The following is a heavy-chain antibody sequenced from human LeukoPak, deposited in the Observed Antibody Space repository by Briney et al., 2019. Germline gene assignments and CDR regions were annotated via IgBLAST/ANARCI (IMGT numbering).Heavy chain of an antibody. J-gene: IGHJ3*02. CDR3: AREPYLDDFWSGYPRDAFDI. Sequence: PSGTLSLTCAVSGGSISSSNWWSWVRQPPGKGLEWIGEIYHSGSTNYNPSLKSRVTISVDKSKNQFSLKLSSVTAADSAVYYCAREPYLDDFWSGYPRDAFDIWGQGTMVTVSS. CDR1: GGSISSSNW. V-gene: IGHV4-4*02. D-gene: IGHD3-3*01. CDR2: IYHSGST.